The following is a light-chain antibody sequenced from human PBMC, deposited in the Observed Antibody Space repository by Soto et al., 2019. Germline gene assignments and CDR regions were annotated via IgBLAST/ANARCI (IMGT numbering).Light chain of an antibody. J-gene: IGLJ1*01. V-gene: IGLV2-14*03. CDR1: SSDVGGYNY. Sequence: QSVLTQPASVSGSPGQSITISCTGTSSDVGGYNYVSWYQQHPGKAPKLVIYDVTNRPSGVSNRFSGSKSGNTASLTISGLRAEDEADYYCSSYTSTSPLGNVFGTGTKVTV. CDR2: DVT. CDR3: SSYTSTSPLGNV.